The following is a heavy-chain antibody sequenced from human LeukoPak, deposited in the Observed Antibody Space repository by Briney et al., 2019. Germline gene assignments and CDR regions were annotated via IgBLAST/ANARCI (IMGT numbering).Heavy chain of an antibody. Sequence: ASVKVSCKVSGYTLTELSMHWVRQAPGKGLEWMGGFDPEDGETIYAQKFQGRVTMTEDTSTDTAYTELSSLRSEDTAVYYCATVLSVPWDRGLDYWGQGTLVTVSS. J-gene: IGHJ4*02. CDR3: ATVLSVPWDRGLDY. V-gene: IGHV1-24*01. D-gene: IGHD1-26*01. CDR1: GYTLTELS. CDR2: FDPEDGET.